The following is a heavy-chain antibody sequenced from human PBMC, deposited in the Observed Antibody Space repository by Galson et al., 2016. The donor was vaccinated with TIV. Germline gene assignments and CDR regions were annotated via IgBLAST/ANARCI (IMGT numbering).Heavy chain of an antibody. CDR3: ARRYAAGRNAFDG. J-gene: IGHJ3*01. D-gene: IGHD3-10*01. V-gene: IGHV5-51*03. CDR2: IYPGDSDT. CDR1: GYSFTNFW. Sequence: QSGAEVKKPGESLKISCKASGYSFTNFWIGWVRQMPGKGLEWMGIIYPGDSDTRYGPAFQGQVTISIDTSISTAYLQWGSLWASDTAIYYCARRYAAGRNAFDGWGQGTMVAVSS.